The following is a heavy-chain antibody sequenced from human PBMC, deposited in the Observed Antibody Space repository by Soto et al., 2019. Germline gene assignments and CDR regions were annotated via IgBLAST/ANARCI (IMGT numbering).Heavy chain of an antibody. CDR2: IYYSGST. Sequence: SETLSLTCTVSGGSISSSSYYWGWIRQPPGKGLEWIGSIYYSGSTYYNPSLKSRVTISVDTSKNQFSLKLSSVTAADTAVYYCASRNYYDKFFDYWGQGTLVTVSS. CDR1: GGSISSSSYY. V-gene: IGHV4-39*01. J-gene: IGHJ4*02. CDR3: ASRNYYDKFFDY. D-gene: IGHD3-22*01.